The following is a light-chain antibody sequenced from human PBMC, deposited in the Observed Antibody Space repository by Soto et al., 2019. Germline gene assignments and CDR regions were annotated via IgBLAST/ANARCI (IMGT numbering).Light chain of an antibody. CDR1: QSVSSSY. CDR3: HQSGSSPPYT. Sequence: EIVLTQSPGTLSLSPGERATLSCRASQSVSSSYLAWYQQKPGQAPRLLIYGSSDRATGIPDRFSGSGSGTDFTLTISRLEPEDFAVYYCHQSGSSPPYTFGQGTKLEI. J-gene: IGKJ2*01. V-gene: IGKV3-20*01. CDR2: GSS.